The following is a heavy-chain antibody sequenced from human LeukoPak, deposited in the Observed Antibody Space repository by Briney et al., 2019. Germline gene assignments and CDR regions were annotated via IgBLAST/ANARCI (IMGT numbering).Heavy chain of an antibody. CDR2: MIGAGNT. Sequence: PGGSLRLSCAGSGFTFRPYAMSWVRQAPGKGLEWVSGMIGAGNTYYADSVKGRFTISRDISKSTVYLQMNSLRAEDTAVYYCARDREGVVLDYWGQGTLVTVSS. CDR1: GFTFRPYA. V-gene: IGHV3-23*01. J-gene: IGHJ4*02. D-gene: IGHD1-26*01. CDR3: ARDREGVVLDY.